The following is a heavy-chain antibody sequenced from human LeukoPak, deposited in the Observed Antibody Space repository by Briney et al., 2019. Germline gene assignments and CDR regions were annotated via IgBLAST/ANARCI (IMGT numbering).Heavy chain of an antibody. CDR2: ISAYNGNT. CDR3: ARVMITFGGVIVNFDY. Sequence: ASVKVSCKPSGYTFTSYGISWVRQAPGQGLEWMGWISAYNGNTNYAQRLQGRVTMTTDTSTSTAYMELRSLRSDDTAVYYCARVMITFGGVIVNFDYWGQGTLVTVSS. CDR1: GYTFTSYG. V-gene: IGHV1-18*01. J-gene: IGHJ4*02. D-gene: IGHD3-16*02.